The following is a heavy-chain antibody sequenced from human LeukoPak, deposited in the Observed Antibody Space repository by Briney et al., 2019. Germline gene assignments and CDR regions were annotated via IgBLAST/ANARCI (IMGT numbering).Heavy chain of an antibody. V-gene: IGHV1-18*04. Sequence: ASVKVSCKASGYTFSSYYMHWVRQAPRQGLEWMGWISAYNGYTHYAQMLQGRVTMTTDTPTSTAYMELRSLRSDDTAVYYCVRDGHRLFDYYYNYMDVWGKGTTVTVSS. CDR2: ISAYNGYT. CDR3: VRDGHRLFDYYYNYMDV. CDR1: GYTFSSYY. J-gene: IGHJ6*03. D-gene: IGHD2-21*01.